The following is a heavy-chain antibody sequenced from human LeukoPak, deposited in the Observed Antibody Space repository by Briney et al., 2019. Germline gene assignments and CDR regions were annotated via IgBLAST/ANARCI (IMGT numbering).Heavy chain of an antibody. CDR2: IYYSGST. Sequence: PSETLSLTCTVSGGSISSSSYYWGWLRQPPGKGLEWIGSIYYSGSTYYNPSLKSRVTISVDTSKNQFSLKLSSVTAADTAVYYCARDVWFGAGRTFDYWGQGTLVTVSS. CDR3: ARDVWFGAGRTFDY. V-gene: IGHV4-39*02. D-gene: IGHD3-10*01. J-gene: IGHJ4*02. CDR1: GGSISSSSYY.